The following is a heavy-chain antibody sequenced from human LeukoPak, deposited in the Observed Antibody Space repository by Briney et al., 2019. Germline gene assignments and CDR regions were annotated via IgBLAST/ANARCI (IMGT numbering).Heavy chain of an antibody. CDR3: ARDRDHITMVRGVIVHYYYGMDV. D-gene: IGHD3-10*01. V-gene: IGHV1-69*04. J-gene: IGHJ6*02. Sequence: GASVKVSCKASGGTFSSYAISWVRQAPGQGLEWMGRIIPILGIANYAQKFQGRVTMTRDTSISTAYMELSRLRSDDTAVYYCARDRDHITMVRGVIVHYYYGMDVWGQGTTVTVSS. CDR1: GGTFSSYA. CDR2: IIPILGIA.